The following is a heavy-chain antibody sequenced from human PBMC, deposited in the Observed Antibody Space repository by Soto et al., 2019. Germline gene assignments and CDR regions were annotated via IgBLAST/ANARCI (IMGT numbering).Heavy chain of an antibody. CDR1: GYSFTSYW. J-gene: IGHJ4*02. Sequence: PGESLKISCKGSGYSFTSYWIGWVRQMPGKGLEWMGIIYPGDSDTRYSPSFQGQVTISADKSISTAYLQWSSLKASDTAMYYCARQTTPDFENFPYFDYWGQGTLVTVSS. D-gene: IGHD1-7*01. CDR3: ARQTTPDFENFPYFDY. V-gene: IGHV5-51*01. CDR2: IYPGDSDT.